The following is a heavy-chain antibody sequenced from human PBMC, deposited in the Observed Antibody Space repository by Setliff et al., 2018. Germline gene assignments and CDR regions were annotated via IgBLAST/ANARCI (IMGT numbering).Heavy chain of an antibody. CDR3: ARELTIVVPPALALDV. D-gene: IGHD2-2*01. CDR2: TTGSGGDR. J-gene: IGHJ6*01. V-gene: IGHV3-23*01. Sequence: PGGSLRLSCAASGLTFRTYAMSWVRQAPGKGLEWVSSTTGSGGDRDYADSVKGRFTISRDNSKNTLYLQMNSLRAEDTAVYYCARELTIVVPPALALDV. CDR1: GLTFRTYA.